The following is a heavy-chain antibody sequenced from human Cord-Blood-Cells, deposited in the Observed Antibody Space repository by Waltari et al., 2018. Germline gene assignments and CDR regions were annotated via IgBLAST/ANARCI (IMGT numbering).Heavy chain of an antibody. CDR2: IYYSGST. J-gene: IGHJ4*02. CDR1: VGPISSSRSY. CDR3: ATQSTRFDY. V-gene: IGHV4-39*01. Sequence: QLQLQESGPGLVKPSETLSLTCTVPVGPISSSRSYWGWIRQPPGKGLEWIGSIYYSGSTYYNPSLKSRVTISVDTSKNQFSLKLSSVTAADTAVYYCATQSTRFDYWGQGTLVTVSS. D-gene: IGHD2-2*01.